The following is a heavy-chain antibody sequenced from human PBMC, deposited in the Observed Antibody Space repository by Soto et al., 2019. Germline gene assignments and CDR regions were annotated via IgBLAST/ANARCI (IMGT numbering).Heavy chain of an antibody. CDR3: ARMGNGSGFPDWFDP. Sequence: QVQLVQSGAEVKKPGSSVKVSCKASGGTFSSYAISWVRQAPGQGLEWMGGIIPIFGTANYAQKFQGRVTITADESTSTAYMELSSPRSEDTAVYYCARMGNGSGFPDWFDPWGQGTLVTVSS. V-gene: IGHV1-69*12. J-gene: IGHJ5*02. CDR2: IIPIFGTA. D-gene: IGHD3-10*01. CDR1: GGTFSSYA.